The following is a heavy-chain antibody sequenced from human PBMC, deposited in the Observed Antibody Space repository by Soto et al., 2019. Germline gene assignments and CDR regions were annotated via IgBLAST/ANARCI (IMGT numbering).Heavy chain of an antibody. CDR1: CYTFTSDG. CDR2: ISAYNGNT. J-gene: IGHJ4*02. D-gene: IGHD3-10*01. CDR3: ARRAIGEVNFDY. Sequence: QVQLVQSGAEVKKPGASVKVSCKSSCYTFTSDGISWLRAAPGQGLEWMGWISAYNGNTNYAQKLQGRVTMTTDTSTSTAYMELRSLRSDDTAVYYCARRAIGEVNFDYWGQGTLVTVSS. V-gene: IGHV1-18*01.